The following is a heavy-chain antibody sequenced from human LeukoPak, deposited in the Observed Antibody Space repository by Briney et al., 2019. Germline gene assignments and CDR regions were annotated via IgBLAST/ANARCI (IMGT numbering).Heavy chain of an antibody. J-gene: IGHJ4*02. CDR2: IYSSGST. V-gene: IGHV4-39*01. Sequence: SETLPLTCTVSGASISGSGYYWGWIRQPPGKGLEWIGSIYSSGSTYYNASLQSRVTISIETSKNQISLRLNSVTAADTAMYYCAKSGGYGLIDYWGQGTLVTVSS. CDR3: AKSGGYGLIDY. CDR1: GASISGSGYY. D-gene: IGHD1-26*01.